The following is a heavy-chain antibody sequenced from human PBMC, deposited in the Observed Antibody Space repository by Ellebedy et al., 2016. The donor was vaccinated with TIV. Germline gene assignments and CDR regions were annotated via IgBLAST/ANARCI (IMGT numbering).Heavy chain of an antibody. Sequence: PGGSLRLSCAASRFSLSNSAMHWVRQAPGKGLEWVALMTSDGSQKKYADSVKGRFTISRDTSKNILYLQMNSLRAEDSALYFCATVIDGNDRQALDCWGQGSLVTVSS. CDR2: MTSDGSQK. J-gene: IGHJ4*02. CDR1: RFSLSNSA. CDR3: ATVIDGNDRQALDC. D-gene: IGHD5-12*01. V-gene: IGHV3-33*03.